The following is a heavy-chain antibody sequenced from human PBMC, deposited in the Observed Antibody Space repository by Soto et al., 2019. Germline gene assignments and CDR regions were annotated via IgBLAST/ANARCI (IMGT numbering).Heavy chain of an antibody. V-gene: IGHV4-34*01. CDR3: ARGSKWLDY. CDR2: INHSGST. J-gene: IGHJ4*02. CDR1: GGSFSGFY. D-gene: IGHD5-12*01. Sequence: PSETLSLTCSVSGGSFSGFYWSWIRQPPGKGLEWIAEINHSGSTNYNPSLRSRVTISGDTSKNQFSLKVNSVTAADTAVYYCARGSKWLDYWGQGILVTVS.